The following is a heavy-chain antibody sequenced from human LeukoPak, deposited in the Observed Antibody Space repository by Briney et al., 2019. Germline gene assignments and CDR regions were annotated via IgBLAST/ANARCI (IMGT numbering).Heavy chain of an antibody. V-gene: IGHV5-51*01. CDR3: ARLRNDYLYYMDV. D-gene: IGHD4-11*01. Sequence: GESLKISRKGSGYSFTSYWIGWVRQMPGKGLEWMGIIYPGDSDTRYSPSFQGQVTISADKSISTAYLQWSSLKASDTAMYYCARLRNDYLYYMDVWGKGTTVTVSS. CDR1: GYSFTSYW. CDR2: IYPGDSDT. J-gene: IGHJ6*03.